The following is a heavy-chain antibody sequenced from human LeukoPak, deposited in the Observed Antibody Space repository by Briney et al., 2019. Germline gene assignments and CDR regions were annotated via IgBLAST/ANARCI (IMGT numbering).Heavy chain of an antibody. CDR1: GFTFSSYN. CDR2: ISTTSNYI. V-gene: IGHV3-21*06. Sequence: PGGSLRLSCAASGFTFSSYNMKWVRQAPGKGLEWVSFISTTSNYIYYADSVKGRFTISRDNAKNSLYLQMNSLRGEDAAQYYCARAGVCKTTKWEGGIGYLGQGTLVTGFS. J-gene: IGHJ4*02. CDR3: ARAGVCKTTKWEGGIGY. D-gene: IGHD1-26*01.